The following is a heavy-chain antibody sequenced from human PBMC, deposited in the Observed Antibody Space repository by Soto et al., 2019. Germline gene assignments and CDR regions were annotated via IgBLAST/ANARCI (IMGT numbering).Heavy chain of an antibody. CDR2: ISAYNGNT. Sequence: GASVKVSCKASGYTFTSYGISWVRQAPGQGLEWMGWISAYNGNTNYAQKLQGRVTMTTDTSTSTAYMELRSLRSDDTAVYYCARDRIAAAGTSFGRFDCWGQGTLVTVSS. CDR1: GYTFTSYG. J-gene: IGHJ4*02. D-gene: IGHD6-13*01. V-gene: IGHV1-18*01. CDR3: ARDRIAAAGTSFGRFDC.